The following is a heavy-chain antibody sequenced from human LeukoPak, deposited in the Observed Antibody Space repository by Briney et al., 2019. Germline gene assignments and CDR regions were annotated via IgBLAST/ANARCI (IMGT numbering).Heavy chain of an antibody. J-gene: IGHJ6*03. D-gene: IGHD3-9*01. V-gene: IGHV4-59*04. CDR3: AKLLSYDILTDNYYNYYMDV. CDR1: GFTLSTYE. CDR2: ISYTGST. Sequence: PGGSLRLSCAASGFTLSTYEMHWVRQPPGKALELIGSISYTGSTFYRPSLKSRVTMSVDTSNNQFALRVNSVTAADTAVYYCAKLLSYDILTDNYYNYYMDVWGKGTTVTVSS.